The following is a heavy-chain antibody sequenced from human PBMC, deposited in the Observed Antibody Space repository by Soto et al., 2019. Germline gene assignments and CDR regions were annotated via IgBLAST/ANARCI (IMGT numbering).Heavy chain of an antibody. Sequence: PGWSLRLCFAASGFTFSSYAMSWVRQSRGKGLEWVSAISGSGGSTYYADSVKGRFTISRDNSKNTLYLQMNSLRAEDTAVYYCAKDERGGNPSPLFDYWGQGTLVTVSS. V-gene: IGHV3-23*01. D-gene: IGHD2-15*01. J-gene: IGHJ4*02. CDR1: GFTFSSYA. CDR2: ISGSGGST. CDR3: AKDERGGNPSPLFDY.